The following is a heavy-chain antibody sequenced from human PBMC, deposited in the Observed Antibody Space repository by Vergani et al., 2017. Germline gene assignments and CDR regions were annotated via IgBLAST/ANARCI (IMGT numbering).Heavy chain of an antibody. CDR3: ARYPDTAMVPFAFDI. Sequence: QVQLQESGPGLVKPPGTLSLTCAVSGGSISSSNWWSWVRQPPGKGLEWIGELYHSGSTNYNPSLKSRVTITVDKSKNQFSLKLSSVTAADTAVYYCARYPDTAMVPFAFDIWGQGTMVTVSS. D-gene: IGHD5-18*01. CDR1: GGSISSSNW. CDR2: LYHSGST. J-gene: IGHJ3*02. V-gene: IGHV4-4*03.